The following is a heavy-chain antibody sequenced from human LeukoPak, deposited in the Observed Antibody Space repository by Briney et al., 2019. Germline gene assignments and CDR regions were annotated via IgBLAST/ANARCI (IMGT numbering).Heavy chain of an antibody. Sequence: GGSLRLSCAASGFTFSSYGMHWVRQAPGKGLEWVAFIRYDGSNKYYADSVKGRFTISRDNSKNTLYLQMNSLRAEDTAVYYCAKDQQRVAAAGTAFDYWGQGTLVTVSS. CDR3: AKDQQRVAAAGTAFDY. CDR2: IRYDGSNK. J-gene: IGHJ4*02. V-gene: IGHV3-30*02. D-gene: IGHD6-13*01. CDR1: GFTFSSYG.